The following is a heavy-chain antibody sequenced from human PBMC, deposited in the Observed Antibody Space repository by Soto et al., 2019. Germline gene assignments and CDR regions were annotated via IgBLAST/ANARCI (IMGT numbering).Heavy chain of an antibody. D-gene: IGHD2-15*01. J-gene: IGHJ5*02. V-gene: IGHV1-2*02. CDR2: INPNSGGT. CDR3: ARASKPRGGSCYFAP. CDR1: GYTFTGYY. Sequence: QVQLVQSGAEVKKPGASVKVSCKASGYTFTGYYMHWVRQAPGQGLEWMGWINPNSGGTNYAQKFQGRVTMTRDTSSSTAYMELSRLRSDDTAVYYCARASKPRGGSCYFAPWGQGTLVTVSS.